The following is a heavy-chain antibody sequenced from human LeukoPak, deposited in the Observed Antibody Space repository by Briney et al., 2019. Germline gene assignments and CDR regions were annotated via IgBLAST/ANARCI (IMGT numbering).Heavy chain of an antibody. CDR3: ARVLKGYCTNGARYCSGGSCYRGCFLDY. V-gene: IGHV4-39*07. CDR1: GGSISSSSYY. D-gene: IGHD2-15*01. J-gene: IGHJ4*02. CDR2: IYYSGST. Sequence: PSETLSLTCTVSGGSISSSSYYWGRIRQPPGKGLEWIGSIYYSGSTYYNPSFKSRVTISVDTSKNQFSLKLSSVTAADTAVYYCARVLKGYCTNGARYCSGGSCYRGCFLDYWGQGTLVTVSS.